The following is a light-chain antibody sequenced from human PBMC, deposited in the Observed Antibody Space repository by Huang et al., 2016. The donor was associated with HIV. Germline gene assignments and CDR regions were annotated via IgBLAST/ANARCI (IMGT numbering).Light chain of an antibody. V-gene: IGKV1D-13*01. CDR3: QQFNHYPLT. CDR1: QGISNT. Sequence: QLTQSPSSLSASVGDRVTITCRASQGISNTLARYQQKPGKAPKLLIYDASSLQTGAPSRFSGSGSGTDFTLTISSLQPEDCATYYCQQFNHYPLTFGGGTKVEIE. J-gene: IGKJ4*01. CDR2: DAS.